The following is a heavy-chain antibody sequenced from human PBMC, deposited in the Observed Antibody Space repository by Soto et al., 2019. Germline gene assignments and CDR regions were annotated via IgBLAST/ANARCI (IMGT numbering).Heavy chain of an antibody. CDR2: VSYSGST. D-gene: IGHD3-10*02. Sequence: PSETLSLTCTVSGGSVRSDNYYWSWIRQPPGKGLECIGYVSYSGSTNYNPSLKSRVTISVATSKNQFSLKLTSVTAADTAVYYCARDRVYGETTFDYWGQGTLVTVSS. V-gene: IGHV4-61*01. CDR3: ARDRVYGETTFDY. J-gene: IGHJ4*02. CDR1: GGSVRSDNYY.